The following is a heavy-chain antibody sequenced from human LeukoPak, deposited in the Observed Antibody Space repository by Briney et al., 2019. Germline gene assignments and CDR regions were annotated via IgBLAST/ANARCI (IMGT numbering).Heavy chain of an antibody. CDR1: GASISSSSYY. V-gene: IGHV4-39*01. CDR3: ARLSSSWYFDY. CDR2: IHYTGST. D-gene: IGHD6-13*01. Sequence: KPSETLSLTCTVSGASISSSSYYWGWIHQPPGKGLEWIGSIHYTGSTYYNPSLKSRLTISVDTSKNQFSLRLGSVTATDTAVYYCARLSSSWYFDYWGQGTLVTVSS. J-gene: IGHJ4*02.